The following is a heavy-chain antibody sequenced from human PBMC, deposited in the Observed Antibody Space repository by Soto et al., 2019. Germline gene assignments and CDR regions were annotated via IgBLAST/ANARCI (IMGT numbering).Heavy chain of an antibody. J-gene: IGHJ6*02. V-gene: IGHV5-10-1*01. Sequence: PGESLKISCKGSVYSFTSYWISWVRQMPGKGLEWMGRIDASDSYTNYSPSFQGHVTISADKSISTAYLQWSSLKASENAMYYCARQKVGATSYYYYGMDVWGQGTTVTVS. CDR2: IDASDSYT. D-gene: IGHD1-26*01. CDR3: ARQKVGATSYYYYGMDV. CDR1: VYSFTSYW.